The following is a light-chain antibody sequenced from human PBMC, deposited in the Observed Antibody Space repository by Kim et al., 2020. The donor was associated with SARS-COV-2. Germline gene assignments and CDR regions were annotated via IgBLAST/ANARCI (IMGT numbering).Light chain of an antibody. J-gene: IGKJ2*01. Sequence: DIQMTQSPSSLSASVGDRVTITCRASQSISSYLNWYQQKPGKAPKLLIYAASSLQSGVPSRFSGSGSGTDFTLTFSSLQPEDFATYYCQQSYSTPPYTFGQGTKLEI. CDR3: QQSYSTPPYT. CDR2: AAS. V-gene: IGKV1-39*01. CDR1: QSISSY.